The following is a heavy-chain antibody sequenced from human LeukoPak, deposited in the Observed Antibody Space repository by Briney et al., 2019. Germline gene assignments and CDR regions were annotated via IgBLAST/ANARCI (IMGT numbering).Heavy chain of an antibody. V-gene: IGHV3-7*01. CDR1: GFTFSSYW. D-gene: IGHD2-2*01. J-gene: IGHJ5*02. Sequence: GGSLRLSCAASGFTFSSYWMTWVRQAPGKGLEWLANIKEDGSETYYVESVKGRFTISRDNAKNSLYLQMNSLRAEDTAVYYCARRGTHYCIGTDCNPNWYDPWGQGTLVTVSS. CDR3: ARRGTHYCIGTDCNPNWYDP. CDR2: IKEDGSET.